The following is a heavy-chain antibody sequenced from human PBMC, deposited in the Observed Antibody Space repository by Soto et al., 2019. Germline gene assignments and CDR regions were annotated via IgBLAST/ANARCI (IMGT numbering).Heavy chain of an antibody. CDR1: GNAFTNYY. CDR2: INPSGGHT. V-gene: IGHV1-46*01. D-gene: IGHD2-21*02. CDR3: ARGGHVVVVTAAFDY. J-gene: IGHJ4*02. Sequence: ASVKVSCKASGNAFTNYYIHWVRQAPGQGLEWMGTINPSGGHTTYSQNFLGRVTMTRDTSTSTLYMELTSLTSDDTAVYYCARGGHVVVVTAAFDYWGQRTLVTSPQ.